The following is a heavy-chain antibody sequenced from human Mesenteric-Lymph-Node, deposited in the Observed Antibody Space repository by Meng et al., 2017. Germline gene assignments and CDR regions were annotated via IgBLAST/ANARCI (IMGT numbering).Heavy chain of an antibody. J-gene: IGHJ4*02. D-gene: IGHD6-13*01. CDR1: GFTFTDYY. CDR2: ISSGGGAT. Sequence: GESLKISCAASGFTFTDYYMIWIRQPPGKGLEWVAYISSGGGATQYADSVKGRFTISRDNARKSVFLQMNRLRVEDTAVYYCAREESSSWENQLGYWGQGTLVTVSS. CDR3: AREESSSWENQLGY. V-gene: IGHV3-11*01.